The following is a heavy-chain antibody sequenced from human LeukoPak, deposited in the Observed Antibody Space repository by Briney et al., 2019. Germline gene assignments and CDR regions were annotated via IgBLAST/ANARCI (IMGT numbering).Heavy chain of an antibody. CDR2: INTDGSST. J-gene: IGHJ4*02. Sequence: GGSLRLSCAASGFTFSSYWMHWVRQAPGKGLVWVSRINTDGSSTSYADSVKGRFTISRDNAKNTLYLQMNSLRAENTAVYYCAKAPGIAAAGTLGYWGQGTLVTVSS. V-gene: IGHV3-74*01. CDR3: AKAPGIAAAGTLGY. D-gene: IGHD6-13*01. CDR1: GFTFSSYW.